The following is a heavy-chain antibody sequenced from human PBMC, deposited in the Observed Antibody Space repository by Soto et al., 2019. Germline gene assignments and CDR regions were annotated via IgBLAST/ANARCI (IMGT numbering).Heavy chain of an antibody. J-gene: IGHJ5*02. CDR1: GDSISTYN. D-gene: IGHD5-12*01. V-gene: IGHV4-59*01. Sequence: QGQLQESGPGLVKPSETLSLTCTVSGDSISTYNWGWIRQPPGKGLEWIGCIYYSGVTNYNPPLXXRXXRSVDTPKNQLSLKLNSVPAADTAVYYCARVAADIASWLDPWGQGTLVSVSS. CDR2: IYYSGVT. CDR3: ARVAADIASWLDP.